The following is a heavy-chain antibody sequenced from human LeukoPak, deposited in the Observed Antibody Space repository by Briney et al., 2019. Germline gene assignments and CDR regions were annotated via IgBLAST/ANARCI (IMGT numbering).Heavy chain of an antibody. V-gene: IGHV3-7*03. J-gene: IGHJ3*02. D-gene: IGHD2-2*01. CDR2: IQADGSEK. Sequence: GGSLRLSCAASGFNFSRFHMSWVRQTPGKGLEWVAYIQADGSEKNYVDSVKGRFTISRDNAGNSLYLQMTSLRAEDTAVYYCARDWCSRCYTGKPIDIWGQGTMVTVSS. CDR1: GFNFSRFH. CDR3: ARDWCSRCYTGKPIDI.